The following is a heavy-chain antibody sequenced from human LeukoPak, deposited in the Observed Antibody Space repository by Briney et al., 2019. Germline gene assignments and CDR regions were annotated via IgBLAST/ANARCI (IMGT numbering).Heavy chain of an antibody. CDR1: GFSFGTYG. Sequence: GGSLRLSCAASGFSFGTYGMHWVRQAPGKGLEWVAFIRYGGSHQFYADSVRGRFTISRDNPKNTMYLQMNSLTGEDTAVYFCARDSGTWFYLQHLGQGTLVTVSS. CDR3: ARDSGTWFYLQH. V-gene: IGHV3-30*02. J-gene: IGHJ1*01. CDR2: IRYGGSHQ. D-gene: IGHD2/OR15-2a*01.